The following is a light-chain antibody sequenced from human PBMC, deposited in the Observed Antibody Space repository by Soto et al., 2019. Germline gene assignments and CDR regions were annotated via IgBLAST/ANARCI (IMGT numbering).Light chain of an antibody. CDR3: SSYTTSTTLI. J-gene: IGLJ2*01. V-gene: IGLV2-14*01. CDR2: GVI. Sequence: QSALTQPASVSGSPGQSLTISCTGTSSDIGAGYNHISWYQHHPGKAPKLIIYGVINRPSGVSHRFSATKSGNTASLTISGLQAEDEADYYCSSYTTSTTLIFGGGTKLTVL. CDR1: SSDIGAGYNH.